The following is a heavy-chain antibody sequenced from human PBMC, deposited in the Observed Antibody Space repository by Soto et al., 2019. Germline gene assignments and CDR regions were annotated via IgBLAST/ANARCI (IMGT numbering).Heavy chain of an antibody. J-gene: IGHJ4*02. CDR3: ARAPYSNGWYRFDL. Sequence: QLVESGGGLVQQGGSLRLSCEGSGFTFSGYWMSWVRQAPGKGLEWVADIKHDGSVQYYVDSVKGRFTISRDNAKKLLYLQMNGLRAEDTAVYYCARAPYSNGWYRFDLWGQGTLVTVSS. CDR1: GFTFSGYW. CDR2: IKHDGSVQ. D-gene: IGHD6-19*01. V-gene: IGHV3-7*03.